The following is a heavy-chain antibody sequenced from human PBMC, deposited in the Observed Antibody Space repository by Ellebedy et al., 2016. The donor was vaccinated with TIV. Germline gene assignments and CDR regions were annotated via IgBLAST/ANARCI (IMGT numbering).Heavy chain of an antibody. CDR3: ARAQPDSSGYYLSFDN. CDR2: INTSNGNT. V-gene: IGHV1-18*01. CDR1: GYPFTSFG. J-gene: IGHJ4*02. Sequence: AASVKVSCKTSGYPFTSFGIFWVRQAPGQGPEWMGWINTSNGNTNSAQKLQGRLTMTTDTSANTAYMDLRSLRTDDTAVYFCARAQPDSSGYYLSFDNWGQGTLVTVSS. D-gene: IGHD3-22*01.